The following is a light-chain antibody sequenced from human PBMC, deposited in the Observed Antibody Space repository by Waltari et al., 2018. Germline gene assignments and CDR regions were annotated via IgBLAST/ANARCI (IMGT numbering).Light chain of an antibody. V-gene: IGKV4-1*01. J-gene: IGKJ2*01. CDR1: QSVLHNSNNRQY. Sequence: DIVLTQSPDSLAVSLGERATINCKSSQSVLHNSNNRQYLCWYQQKPGQPPKLIMYRASTRDSGVPDRFSGSGSGTDFTLNISSLQAEDVAVYYCQQYYRTPYTFGQGTKVEIK. CDR3: QQYYRTPYT. CDR2: RAS.